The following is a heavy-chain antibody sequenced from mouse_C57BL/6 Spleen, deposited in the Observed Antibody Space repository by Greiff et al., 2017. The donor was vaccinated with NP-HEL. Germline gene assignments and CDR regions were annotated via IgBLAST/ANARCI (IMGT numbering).Heavy chain of an antibody. CDR2: INPGSGGT. Sequence: QVQLQQSGAELVRPGTSVKVSCKASGYAFTNYLIEWVKQRPGQGLEWIGVINPGSGGTNYNEKFKGKATLTEDKSSSTAYMQRSSLTSEDSAVYFCARHYYDYDGFAYWGQGTLVTVSA. CDR1: GYAFTNYL. J-gene: IGHJ3*01. V-gene: IGHV1-54*01. D-gene: IGHD2-4*01. CDR3: ARHYYDYDGFAY.